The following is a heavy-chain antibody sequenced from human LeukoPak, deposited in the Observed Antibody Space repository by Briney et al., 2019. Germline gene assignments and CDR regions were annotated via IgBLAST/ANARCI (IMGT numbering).Heavy chain of an antibody. CDR2: IRSDGSNN. CDR3: AKYHSGRPFDY. Sequence: GGSLRLSCAASGFSFGDYDMHWVRQAPGKGLEWVAFIRSDGSNNYYADSVKGRFTISRGNSNNTLYLQMNSLRVEDTAVYYCAKYHSGRPFDYWGQGTLVTVSS. J-gene: IGHJ4*02. V-gene: IGHV3-30*02. D-gene: IGHD3-10*01. CDR1: GFSFGDYD.